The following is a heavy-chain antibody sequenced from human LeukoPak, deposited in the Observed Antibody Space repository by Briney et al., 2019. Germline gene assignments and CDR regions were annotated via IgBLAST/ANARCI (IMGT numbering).Heavy chain of an antibody. CDR2: ISSSSSYI. CDR1: GFTFSSSS. D-gene: IGHD1-26*01. CDR3: AREWRGSYHMGAFDI. V-gene: IGHV3-21*01. J-gene: IGHJ3*02. Sequence: GGSLRLSCAASGFTFSSSSMNWVRQAPGKGLEWVSSISSSSSYIYYADSLKGRFTISRDNAKNSLYLQMNSLRAEDTAVYYCAREWRGSYHMGAFDIWGQGTMVTVSS.